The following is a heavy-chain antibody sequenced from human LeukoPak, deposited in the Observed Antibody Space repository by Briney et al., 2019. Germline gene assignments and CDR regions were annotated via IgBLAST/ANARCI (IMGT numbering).Heavy chain of an antibody. Sequence: GGSLRLSCAASGFTFSSYGMHWVRQAPGKGLEWVAVIWYDESNKYYADSVKGRFTISRDNSKNTLYLQMNSLRAEDTAVYYCAKESHCSGGSCSPHFDYWGQGTLVTVFS. CDR3: AKESHCSGGSCSPHFDY. CDR2: IWYDESNK. D-gene: IGHD2-15*01. V-gene: IGHV3-33*06. CDR1: GFTFSSYG. J-gene: IGHJ4*02.